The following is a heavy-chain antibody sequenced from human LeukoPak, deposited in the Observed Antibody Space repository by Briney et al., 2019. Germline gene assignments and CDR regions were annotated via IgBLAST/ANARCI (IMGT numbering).Heavy chain of an antibody. V-gene: IGHV4-59*01. CDR3: ARDPRNPDAFDI. Sequence: SEALSLTCTVSGGSISSYYWSWIRQPPGKGLEWIGYIYYSGSTNYNPSLKSRVTISVDTSKNQFSLKLSSVTAADTAVYYCARDPRNPDAFDIWGQGTMVTVSS. CDR2: IYYSGST. J-gene: IGHJ3*02. D-gene: IGHD2/OR15-2a*01. CDR1: GGSISSYY.